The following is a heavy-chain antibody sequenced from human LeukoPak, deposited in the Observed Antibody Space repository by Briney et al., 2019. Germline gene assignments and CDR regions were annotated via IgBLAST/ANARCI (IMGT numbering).Heavy chain of an antibody. Sequence: ASVKVSCKASGYTFTSYCMHWVRQAPGQGLEWMGIINPSGGSTSYAQKFQGRVTMTRGTSTSTVYMELSSLRSEDTAVYYCARDSPGPGYCSSTSCTGLDYWGQGTLVTVSS. CDR2: INPSGGST. J-gene: IGHJ4*02. V-gene: IGHV1-46*01. CDR1: GYTFTSYC. CDR3: ARDSPGPGYCSSTSCTGLDY. D-gene: IGHD2-2*01.